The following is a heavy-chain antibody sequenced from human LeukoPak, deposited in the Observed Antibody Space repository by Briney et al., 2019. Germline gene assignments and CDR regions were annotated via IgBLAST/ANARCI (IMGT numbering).Heavy chain of an antibody. CDR1: GGTFSSYA. CDR2: IIPILGIA. CDR3: AIPSQYCSGGSCYREGFDY. J-gene: IGHJ4*02. Sequence: GASVKVSCKASGGTFSSYAISWVRQAPRQGLEWMGRIIPILGIANYAQKFQGRVTITADKSTSTAYMELSSLRSEDTAVYYCAIPSQYCSGGSCYREGFDYWGQGTLVTVSS. D-gene: IGHD2-15*01. V-gene: IGHV1-69*04.